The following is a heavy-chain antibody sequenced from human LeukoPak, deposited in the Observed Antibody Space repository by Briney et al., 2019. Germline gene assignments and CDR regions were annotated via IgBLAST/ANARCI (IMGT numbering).Heavy chain of an antibody. D-gene: IGHD3-3*01. V-gene: IGHV1-69*01. Sequence: ASVKVSCKASGGTFSSYAISWVRQAPGQGLEWMGGIIPNFGSTNYAQKYQGRVTITADESTSTAYMELSSLRSEDTAVYYCARPRTYYDFWRGYPPFDYWGQGTLVTVSS. CDR1: GGTFSSYA. CDR2: IIPNFGST. J-gene: IGHJ4*02. CDR3: ARPRTYYDFWRGYPPFDY.